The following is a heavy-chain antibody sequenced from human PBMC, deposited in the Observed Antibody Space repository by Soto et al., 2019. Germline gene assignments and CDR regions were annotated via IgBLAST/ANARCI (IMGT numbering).Heavy chain of an antibody. Sequence: RGESLKISCKGSGYSFTSYWIAWVRQMPGKGLEWMGIIYPGDSDTRYSPSFQGQVTISADKSISTAYLQWSSLKASDTAMYYCAMNFYGSSAYYGYYYYGMDVWGQGTTVTVSS. CDR1: GYSFTSYW. J-gene: IGHJ6*02. CDR3: AMNFYGSSAYYGYYYYGMDV. CDR2: IYPGDSDT. D-gene: IGHD3-22*01. V-gene: IGHV5-51*01.